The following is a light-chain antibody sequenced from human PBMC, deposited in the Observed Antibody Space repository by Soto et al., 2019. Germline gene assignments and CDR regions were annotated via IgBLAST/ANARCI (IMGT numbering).Light chain of an antibody. CDR1: QSVSNSA. V-gene: IGKV3-20*01. CDR3: QLYGSSPMYT. CDR2: GAS. J-gene: IGKJ2*01. Sequence: EIVLTQSPGTLSLSPGERATLSCRASQSVSNSALAWYLQKPGQAPRLLIYGASSRATDIPDRFSGSGSGTDFTLTISRLEPEDFAAYYCQLYGSSPMYTFGQGTRLEIK.